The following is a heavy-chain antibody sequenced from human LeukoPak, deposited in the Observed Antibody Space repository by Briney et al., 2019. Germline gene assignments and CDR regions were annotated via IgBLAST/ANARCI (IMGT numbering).Heavy chain of an antibody. CDR1: GGSISSSSYY. Sequence: PSETLSLTCTVSGGSISSSSYYWGWIRQPPGKGLEWIGSIYYSGSTYYNPSLKSRVTISVDTSKNQFSLRLSSVTAADTAVYYCATHRPADSSGWYGWFDPWGQGTLVTVSS. V-gene: IGHV4-39*01. D-gene: IGHD6-19*01. J-gene: IGHJ5*02. CDR2: IYYSGST. CDR3: ATHRPADSSGWYGWFDP.